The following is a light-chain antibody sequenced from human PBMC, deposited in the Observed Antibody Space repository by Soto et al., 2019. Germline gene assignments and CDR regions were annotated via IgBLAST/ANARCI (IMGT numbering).Light chain of an antibody. CDR3: QHLNSYPIT. V-gene: IGKV1-9*01. J-gene: IGKJ5*01. Sequence: IQLTQSPSSLSASVGDRVTISCRASQGTSSHLAWYQQKPGTAPKLLIYEASTLQSGVPSRFIGSASGTHFTLTIISLQPEDFVAYYCQHLNSYPITFGQGTRLEIK. CDR2: EAS. CDR1: QGTSSH.